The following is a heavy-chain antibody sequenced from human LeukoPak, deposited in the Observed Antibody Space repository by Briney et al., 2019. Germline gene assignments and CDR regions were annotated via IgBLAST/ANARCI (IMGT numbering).Heavy chain of an antibody. V-gene: IGHV4-4*07. Sequence: SETLSLTCTVSGGSISIYYWSWIRQPAGKGREWMWRIYTIGSTNYNPSLKSRVTISVDKSKNKFSLKLSSVTGAATAVYSCARAPLGGGWGSAGRNDAFDIWGQGTMVTVSS. CDR2: IYTIGST. CDR1: GGSISIYY. CDR3: ARAPLGGGWGSAGRNDAFDI. D-gene: IGHD2-21*01. J-gene: IGHJ3*02.